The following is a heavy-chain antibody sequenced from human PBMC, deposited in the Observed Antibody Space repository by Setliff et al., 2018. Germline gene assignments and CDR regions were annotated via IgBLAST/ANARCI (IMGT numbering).Heavy chain of an antibody. J-gene: IGHJ5*02. Sequence: TLSLTCAVSGYSISSGYYWGWIRQPPGKGLEWIGSIYHSGSTNYNPSLESRVTISVDTSKNQFSLRLNSATAADTAVYYCARGRGLEWLPESWFDPWGQGTLVTVSS. CDR3: ARGRGLEWLPESWFDP. D-gene: IGHD3-3*01. CDR2: IYHSGST. CDR1: GYSISSGYY. V-gene: IGHV4-38-2*01.